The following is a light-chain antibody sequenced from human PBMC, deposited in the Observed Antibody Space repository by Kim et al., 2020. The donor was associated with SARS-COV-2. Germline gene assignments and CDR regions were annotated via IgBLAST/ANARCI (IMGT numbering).Light chain of an antibody. J-gene: IGKJ4*01. CDR3: QQGSNWPLT. V-gene: IGKV3-11*01. CDR1: QSVNTY. CDR2: DAS. Sequence: LSPGARATLSCSASQSVNTYFTWYQQNPCQAPRLLIYDASNRASGIPGRFSGSGSGTDFTLTISSLEPEDAAVYYCQQGSNWPLTFGGGTKVDIK.